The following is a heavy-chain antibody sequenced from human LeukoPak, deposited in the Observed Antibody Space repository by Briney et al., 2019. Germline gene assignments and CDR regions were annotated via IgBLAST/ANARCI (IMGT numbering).Heavy chain of an antibody. J-gene: IGHJ3*02. CDR2: IRTRAKGYTT. Sequence: GGSLRLSCAASRFTLSDHYMDWVRQAPGKGLEWVARIRTRAKGYTTLYAPSVRDRFSISRDDSTNSVYLQMNSLKTEDTAVYFCARVGDYYDTRGFSSDAFDIWGLGTMVTVAS. D-gene: IGHD3-22*01. CDR3: ARVGDYYDTRGFSSDAFDI. CDR1: RFTLSDHY. V-gene: IGHV3-72*01.